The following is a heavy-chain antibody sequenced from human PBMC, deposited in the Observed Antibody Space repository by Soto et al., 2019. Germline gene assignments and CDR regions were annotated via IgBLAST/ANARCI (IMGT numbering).Heavy chain of an antibody. CDR2: IIPIFGTT. CDR1: GGTFSSYA. J-gene: IGHJ6*02. Sequence: SVKVSCKASGGTFSSYAISWVRQAPGPGLEWMGGIIPIFGTTNYAQNFRARVTITADESTSTAYMELSSLTSEDTAVYYCGSVGYCSSTNCLFYYYHYGMDVWGQGTTVTVSS. V-gene: IGHV1-69*13. CDR3: GSVGYCSSTNCLFYYYHYGMDV. D-gene: IGHD2-2*03.